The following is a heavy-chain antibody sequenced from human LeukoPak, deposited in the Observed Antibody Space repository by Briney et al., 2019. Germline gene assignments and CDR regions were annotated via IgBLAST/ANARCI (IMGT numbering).Heavy chain of an antibody. J-gene: IGHJ6*03. D-gene: IGHD7-27*01. CDR3: ARGDNWGGNYYMDV. V-gene: IGHV3-11*04. CDR2: ISSSGSTI. CDR1: GFTFSDYY. Sequence: GGSLRLSCAASGFTFSDYYMSWLRQAPGKGLEWLSYISSSGSTIYYADSVKGRFTISRDNAKNSLYLQMNSLRAEDTAVYYCARGDNWGGNYYMDVWGKGTTVTVSS.